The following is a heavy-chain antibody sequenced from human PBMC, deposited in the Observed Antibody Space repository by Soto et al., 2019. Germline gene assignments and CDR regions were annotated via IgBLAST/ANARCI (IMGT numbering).Heavy chain of an antibody. D-gene: IGHD1-7*01. CDR3: ARAHATYNWNSGWFDP. Sequence: SETLSLTCTVSGGSISSGDYYWSWIRQPPGKGLEWIGYIYYSGSTYYNPSLKSRVTISVDTSKNQFSLKLSSVTAADTAVYYCARAHATYNWNSGWFDPWGQGIMVTV. J-gene: IGHJ5*02. V-gene: IGHV4-30-4*01. CDR2: IYYSGST. CDR1: GGSISSGDYY.